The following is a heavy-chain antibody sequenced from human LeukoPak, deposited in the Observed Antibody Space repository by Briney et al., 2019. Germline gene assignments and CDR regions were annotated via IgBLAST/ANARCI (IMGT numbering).Heavy chain of an antibody. CDR2: IYSSGST. J-gene: IGHJ5*02. V-gene: IGHV3-53*01. CDR1: GFTVSSNY. CDR3: ARMPYSSFTRYNWFDP. Sequence: GGSLRLSCAASGFTVSSNYMSWVRQAPGKGLEWVSVIYSSGSTYYADSVKGRFTISRDNSKNTLYLQMNSLRAEDTAVYYCARMPYSSFTRYNWFDPWGQGTLVTVSS. D-gene: IGHD6-6*01.